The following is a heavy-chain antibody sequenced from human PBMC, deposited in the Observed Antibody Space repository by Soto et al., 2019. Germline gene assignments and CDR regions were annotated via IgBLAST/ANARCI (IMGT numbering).Heavy chain of an antibody. V-gene: IGHV5-51*01. J-gene: IGHJ6*02. Sequence: GESLKISCKASGYTFINYWIAWVRQMPGKGLEWMGIIHPDDSDVRYSPSFQGLVTFSADKSINTAYAQWSSLKASDTALYYCARHVGGRDYYYGIDVWGQGTTVTVSS. CDR2: IHPDDSDV. CDR1: GYTFINYW. CDR3: ARHVGGRDYYYGIDV.